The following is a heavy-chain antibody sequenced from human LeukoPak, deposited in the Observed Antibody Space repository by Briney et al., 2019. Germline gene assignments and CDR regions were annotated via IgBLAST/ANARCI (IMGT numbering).Heavy chain of an antibody. CDR2: IIPIFGTA. D-gene: IGHD6-19*01. Sequence: SVKVSCKASGGTFSSYAISWVRQAPGQGLEWMGGIIPIFGTANYAQKFQGRVTITTDESTSTAYMELSSLRSEDTAVYYCARGWRQWLVPRAFDYWGQGTLVTVSS. CDR3: ARGWRQWLVPRAFDY. V-gene: IGHV1-69*05. J-gene: IGHJ4*02. CDR1: GGTFSSYA.